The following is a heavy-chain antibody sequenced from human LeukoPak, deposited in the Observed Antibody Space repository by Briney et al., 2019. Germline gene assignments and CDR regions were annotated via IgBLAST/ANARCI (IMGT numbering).Heavy chain of an antibody. D-gene: IGHD2-15*01. CDR2: IYSSGTT. CDR1: GGHISRYY. J-gene: IGHJ3*02. Sequence: SETLSLPCCVLGGHISRYYWSWVRPPPGKEPEEIGYIYSSGTTDSKPALKSRVTISVDTSKNQFSLKLSTVTAADTAVYYCVRHESGWRGAFDIWGQGTMVTVSS. V-gene: IGHV4-59*08. CDR3: VRHESGWRGAFDI.